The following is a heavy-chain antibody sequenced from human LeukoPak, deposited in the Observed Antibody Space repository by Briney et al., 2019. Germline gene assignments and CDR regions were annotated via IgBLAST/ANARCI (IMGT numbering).Heavy chain of an antibody. CDR1: GGSIISYY. CDR2: IYYSGST. J-gene: IGHJ4*02. Sequence: KPSETLSLTCTVSGGSIISYYWNWIRQPPGKGLEWIGYIYYSGSTNYNPSLKSRVTISVDTSNNQFSLKLSSVTAADTAVYYCARGYSSGQYYFEYWGQGTLVTVSS. CDR3: ARGYSSGQYYFEY. D-gene: IGHD6-19*01. V-gene: IGHV4-59*01.